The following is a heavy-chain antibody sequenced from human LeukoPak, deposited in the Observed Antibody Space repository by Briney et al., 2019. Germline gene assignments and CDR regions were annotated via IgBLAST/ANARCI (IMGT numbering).Heavy chain of an antibody. CDR2: INHSGST. D-gene: IGHD2-2*01. V-gene: IGHV4-34*01. CDR1: GGSFSGYY. J-gene: IGHJ3*02. Sequence: SETLSLTCAVYGGSFSGYYWSWIRPPPGKGLEWIGEINHSGSTNYNTSLKSRVTISVDTSMNQFSWKLSSTTAADTAGYYCARGGRRRIVPAAKGALDIWGQGTMVTVSS. CDR3: ARGGRRRIVPAAKGALDI.